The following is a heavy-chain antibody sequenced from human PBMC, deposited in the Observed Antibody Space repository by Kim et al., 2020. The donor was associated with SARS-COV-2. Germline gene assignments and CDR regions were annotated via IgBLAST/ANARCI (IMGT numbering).Heavy chain of an antibody. CDR1: GFTFSSYA. D-gene: IGHD2-21*02. Sequence: GGSLRLSCAASGFTFSSYAMSWVRQAPGKGLEWVSAISGSGGSTYYADSVKGRFTISRDNSKNTLYLQMNSLRAEDTAVYYCAKVRRGRYCGGDCYSAFDYWGQGTLVTVSS. CDR3: AKVRRGRYCGGDCYSAFDY. V-gene: IGHV3-23*01. J-gene: IGHJ4*02. CDR2: ISGSGGST.